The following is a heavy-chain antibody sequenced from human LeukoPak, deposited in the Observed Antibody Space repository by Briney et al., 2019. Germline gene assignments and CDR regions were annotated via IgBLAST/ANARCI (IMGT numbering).Heavy chain of an antibody. CDR2: IYHSGST. J-gene: IGHJ5*02. D-gene: IGHD6-13*01. CDR3: ARGDDPYSSSWYWFDP. CDR1: GGSISSSNW. Sequence: PSGTLSLTCAVSGGSISSSNWWSWVRQPPEKGLEWIGEIYHSGSTNYNPSLKSRVTISVDKSKNQFSLKLSSVTAADTAVYYCARGDDPYSSSWYWFDPWGQGTLVTVSS. V-gene: IGHV4-4*02.